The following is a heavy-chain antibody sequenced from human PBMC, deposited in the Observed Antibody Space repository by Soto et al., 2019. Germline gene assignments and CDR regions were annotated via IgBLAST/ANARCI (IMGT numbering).Heavy chain of an antibody. V-gene: IGHV3-23*01. CDR3: AKQQGPGTPYYYAMDV. CDR1: GFTFSSYS. D-gene: IGHD1-1*01. J-gene: IGHJ6*02. Sequence: EVQLLESGGGLVQPGGSLRLSCAASGFTFSSYSMSWVSQAPGKGLEWVSVIRSSGDRTYYADSVKGRFTISRDNSKNSLYMQMNSLRAEDTAVYYCAKQQGPGTPYYYAMDVWGQGTTVSVSS. CDR2: IRSSGDRT.